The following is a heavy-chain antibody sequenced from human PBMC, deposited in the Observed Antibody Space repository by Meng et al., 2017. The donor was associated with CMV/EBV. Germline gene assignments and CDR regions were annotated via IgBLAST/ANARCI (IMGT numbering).Heavy chain of an antibody. CDR2: ISIGGTTR. CDR3: ESQGRAARPGY. D-gene: IGHD6-6*01. CDR1: GFTFSSYE. Sequence: GESLKISCAASGFTFSSYEMNWVRQAPGKGLEWISYISIGGTTRYYADSVMGRFTISRDNAKNSLYLQMNSLRGEDTAGNYCESQGRAARPGYWGQGTLVTVSS. V-gene: IGHV3-48*03. J-gene: IGHJ4*02.